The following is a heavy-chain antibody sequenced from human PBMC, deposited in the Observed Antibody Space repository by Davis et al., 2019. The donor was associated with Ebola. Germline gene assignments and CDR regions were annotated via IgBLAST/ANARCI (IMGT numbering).Heavy chain of an antibody. CDR3: AFGPSSSSFVY. D-gene: IGHD6-6*01. Sequence: AASVKVSCKASGYTFTNYGISWVRQAPGQGLEWMGWINTDNGNTKYSQKLQGRVTFTRETSASTAYMELSSLRSEDTAVYYCAFGPSSSSFVYWGQGTLVTVSS. J-gene: IGHJ4*02. CDR2: INTDNGNT. V-gene: IGHV1-18*04. CDR1: GYTFTNYG.